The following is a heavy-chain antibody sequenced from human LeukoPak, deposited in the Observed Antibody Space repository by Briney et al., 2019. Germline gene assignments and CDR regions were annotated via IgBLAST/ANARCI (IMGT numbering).Heavy chain of an antibody. Sequence: GGSLRLSCAASGLTFSSYWMHWVRQAPGKGLVWVSRINSDGSTTTYADSVKGRFTISRDNSKNTLYLQMNSLRAEDTAVYYCARRAGAYSHPYDYWGQGTLVTVSS. CDR3: ARRAGAYSHPYDY. CDR1: GLTFSSYW. V-gene: IGHV3-74*01. CDR2: INSDGSTT. D-gene: IGHD4/OR15-4a*01. J-gene: IGHJ4*02.